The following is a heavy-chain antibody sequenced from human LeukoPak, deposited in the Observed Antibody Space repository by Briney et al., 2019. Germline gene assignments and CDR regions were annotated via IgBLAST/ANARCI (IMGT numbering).Heavy chain of an antibody. CDR3: ARDFTDSSGWHYDAFDI. J-gene: IGHJ3*02. Sequence: GGSLRLSCSASGFTFSRYAMHWVRQAPGKGLEWVAVISYDGSNKYYADSVKGRFTISRDNSKNTLYLQMNSLRAEDTAVYYCARDFTDSSGWHYDAFDIWGQGTMVTVSS. D-gene: IGHD6-19*01. V-gene: IGHV3-30*04. CDR2: ISYDGSNK. CDR1: GFTFSRYA.